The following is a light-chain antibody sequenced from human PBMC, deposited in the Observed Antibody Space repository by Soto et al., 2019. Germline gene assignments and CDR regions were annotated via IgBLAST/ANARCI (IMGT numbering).Light chain of an antibody. CDR1: QSISSY. CDR3: QQSYSTPPT. J-gene: IGKJ1*01. CDR2: AAS. Sequence: SVSVYVRDRVTITCRASQSISSYLNWYQQKPGKAPKLLIYAASSLQSGVPSRFSGSGSGTDFTLTISSLHPEDFATYYCQQSYSTPPTFSQGTKVDIK. V-gene: IGKV1-39*01.